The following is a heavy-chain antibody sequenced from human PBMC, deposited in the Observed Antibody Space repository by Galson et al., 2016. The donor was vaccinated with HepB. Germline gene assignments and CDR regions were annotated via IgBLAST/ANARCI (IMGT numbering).Heavy chain of an antibody. V-gene: IGHV4-59*01. CDR1: GGSISSFY. CDR3: ARDRDSSSYYFLDY. CDR2: IYYSGSA. Sequence: SETLSLTCTVSGGSISSFYWSWIRQPPGQGLAWIGYIYYSGSASYNPSFKRRVTISVDTSKNQFSLKLRSVTAADTAVYYCARDRDSSSYYFLDYWGQGTPVTVSS. D-gene: IGHD3-22*01. J-gene: IGHJ4*02.